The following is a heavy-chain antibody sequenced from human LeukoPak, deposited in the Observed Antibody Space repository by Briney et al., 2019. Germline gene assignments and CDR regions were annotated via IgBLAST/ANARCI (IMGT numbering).Heavy chain of an antibody. V-gene: IGHV3-23*01. D-gene: IGHD2-2*01. J-gene: IGHJ5*02. CDR1: GFTFSTYV. CDR2: ISASGGTT. Sequence: GGSLRLSCAASGFTFSTYVMSWVRQAPGKGLEWVSAISASGGTTYYVDFVKGRFTISRDNSKNTLYLQMSSLRVEDTAVYYCAKEPREYCSSTSCPNWIDPWGQGTLVTVSS. CDR3: AKEPREYCSSTSCPNWIDP.